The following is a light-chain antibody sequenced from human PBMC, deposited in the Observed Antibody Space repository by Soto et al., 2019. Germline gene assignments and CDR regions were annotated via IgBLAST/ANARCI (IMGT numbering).Light chain of an antibody. V-gene: IGKV3-20*01. CDR3: QQYDQWPIT. J-gene: IGKJ5*01. CDR2: GAS. CDR1: QSVSSSY. Sequence: EIVLTQSPGTLSLSPGERATLSCRASQSVSSSYLAWYQQKPGQAPRLLIYGASNRATGIPDRFSGSGSGTDFTLTITSLQSEDFAVYYCQQYDQWPITFGQGTRLEIK.